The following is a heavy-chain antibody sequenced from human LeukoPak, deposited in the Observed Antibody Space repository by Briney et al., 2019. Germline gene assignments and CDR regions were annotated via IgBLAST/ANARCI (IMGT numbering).Heavy chain of an antibody. J-gene: IGHJ4*02. Sequence: GGSLRLSCAASGFTFSNYGMHWVRQAPGKGLEWVAVISYDGSNKYYADSVKGRSTISRDNSKNTLYLQMNSLRAEDTAVYYCAKDSALGDDYWGQGTLVTVSS. CDR2: ISYDGSNK. CDR1: GFTFSNYG. V-gene: IGHV3-30*18. D-gene: IGHD3-16*02. CDR3: AKDSALGDDY.